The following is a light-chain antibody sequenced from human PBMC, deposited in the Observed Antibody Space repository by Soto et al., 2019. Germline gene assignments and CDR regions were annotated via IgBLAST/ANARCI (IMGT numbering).Light chain of an antibody. J-gene: IGKJ5*01. CDR1: QSVSGD. CDR3: QQYNNWPPIT. Sequence: EIVLTQSPATLSVSPGERATLSCRASQSVSGDLAWYRHKPGQAPRILIFGASGRATGIPDRFSSSGSGTDFTLTISGLQSEDFAVYYCQQYNNWPPITFGQGTRLEIK. CDR2: GAS. V-gene: IGKV3D-15*01.